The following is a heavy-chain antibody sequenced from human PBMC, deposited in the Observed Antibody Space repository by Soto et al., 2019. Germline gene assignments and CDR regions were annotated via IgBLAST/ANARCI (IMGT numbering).Heavy chain of an antibody. V-gene: IGHV3-23*01. CDR2: ISGSGGST. J-gene: IGHJ6*02. CDR1: GFTFSSYA. Sequence: GGSLRLSCAASGFTFSSYAMSWVRQAPGKGLEWVSAISGSGGSTYYADSVKGRFTISRDNSKNTLYLQMNSLRAEDTAVYYCALAYNWNDDGMDVWGQGATVTVSS. CDR3: ALAYNWNDDGMDV. D-gene: IGHD1-20*01.